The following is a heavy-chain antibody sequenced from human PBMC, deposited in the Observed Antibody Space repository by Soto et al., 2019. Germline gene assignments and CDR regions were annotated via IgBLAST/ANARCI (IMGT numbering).Heavy chain of an antibody. D-gene: IGHD6-13*01. CDR1: GYTFTGNY. CDR3: ARGPPGYSSSWYYSDAFDI. V-gene: IGHV1-2*02. J-gene: IGHJ3*02. Sequence: WAAVKVSCKASGYTFTGNYMHWVRQAPGQVLEWMGWINPNSGGTNYAQKFQGGVTMTRDTSISTAYMELSRLRSDDTAVYYCARGPPGYSSSWYYSDAFDIWGQGTMVTVSS. CDR2: INPNSGGT.